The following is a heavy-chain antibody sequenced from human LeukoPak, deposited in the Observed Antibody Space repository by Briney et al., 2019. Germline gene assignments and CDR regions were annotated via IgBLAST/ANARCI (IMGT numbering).Heavy chain of an antibody. CDR2: IYTSGST. J-gene: IGHJ3*02. D-gene: IGHD1-26*01. Sequence: NPSQTLSLTCTVSGGSISSGSYYWSWIRQPAGKGLEWIGRIYTSGSTNYNPSLKSRVTISVDTSKNQFSLKLSSVTAADTAVYYCAREGVGYSGSSDAFDIWGQGTMVTVSS. CDR3: AREGVGYSGSSDAFDI. CDR1: GGSISSGSYY. V-gene: IGHV4-61*02.